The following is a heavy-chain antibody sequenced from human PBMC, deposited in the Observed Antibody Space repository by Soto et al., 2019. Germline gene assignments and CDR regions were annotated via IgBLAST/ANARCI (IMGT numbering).Heavy chain of an antibody. D-gene: IGHD6-19*01. Sequence: GSLQISCKVSGDSFTGFWIGWVRQMPGKGLEWLGSIYPRDSDTRYSPSFQGQVTISADKSLSTAYLQWNSLQASDTAIYYCARKHPLDSRGWFTWGQGSLVTISS. V-gene: IGHV5-51*01. CDR2: IYPRDSDT. CDR3: ARKHPLDSRGWFT. J-gene: IGHJ4*02. CDR1: GDSFTGFW.